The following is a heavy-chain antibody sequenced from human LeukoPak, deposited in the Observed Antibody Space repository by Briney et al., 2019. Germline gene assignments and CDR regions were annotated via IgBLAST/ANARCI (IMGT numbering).Heavy chain of an antibody. D-gene: IGHD3-22*01. CDR2: ISSSSSYI. J-gene: IGHJ4*02. V-gene: IGHV3-21*04. CDR1: GFTSSSYS. CDR3: AKDQNYDSSGYPRGFDY. Sequence: PGGSLRLSCAASGFTSSSYSMNWVRQAPGKGLEWVSSISSSSSYIYYADSVKGRFTISRDNAKNSLYLQMNSLRAEDTALYYCAKDQNYDSSGYPRGFDYWGQGTLVTVSS.